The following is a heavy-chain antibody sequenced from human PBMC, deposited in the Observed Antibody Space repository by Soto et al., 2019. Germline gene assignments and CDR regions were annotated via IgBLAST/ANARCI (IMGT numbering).Heavy chain of an antibody. D-gene: IGHD3-22*01. CDR1: GFTFSSYA. CDR3: ARDSSGYRSFDY. V-gene: IGHV3-23*01. J-gene: IGHJ4*02. Sequence: TGGSLRLSCAASGFTFSSYAMSWVRQAPGKGLEWVSAISGSGGSTYYADSVKGRFTISRDNSKNTLYLQMNSLRAEDTAVYYCARDSSGYRSFDYWGQGTLVTVSS. CDR2: ISGSGGST.